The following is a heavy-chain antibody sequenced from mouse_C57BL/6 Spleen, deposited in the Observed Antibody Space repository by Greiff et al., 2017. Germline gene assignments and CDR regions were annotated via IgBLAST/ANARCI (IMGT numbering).Heavy chain of an antibody. CDR1: GYTFTDYE. CDR2: IDPETGGT. CDR3: TRWQRGRFDD. V-gene: IGHV1-15*01. Sequence: QVQLQQSGAELVRPGASVTLSCKASGYTFTDYEMHWVKQTPVHGLEWIGAIDPETGGTAYNQKFKGKAILTADKSSSKAYMELRSLTSEDSAVYYCTRWQRGRFDDWGQGTTLTVSS. J-gene: IGHJ2*01.